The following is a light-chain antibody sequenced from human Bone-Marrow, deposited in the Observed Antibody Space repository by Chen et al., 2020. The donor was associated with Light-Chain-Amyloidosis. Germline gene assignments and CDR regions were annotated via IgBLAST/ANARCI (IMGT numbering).Light chain of an antibody. CDR3: QVWDRSSDRPV. Sequence: SYALTPLSSVSAAPGQPATIPCGGNNMGSTSVHWYQQTPGQAPLLVVYDDSDRPSGIPERLSGSNSGNTATLTISRVEAGDEADYYCQVWDRSSDRPVFGGGTKLTVL. CDR2: DDS. J-gene: IGLJ3*02. V-gene: IGLV3-21*02. CDR1: NMGSTS.